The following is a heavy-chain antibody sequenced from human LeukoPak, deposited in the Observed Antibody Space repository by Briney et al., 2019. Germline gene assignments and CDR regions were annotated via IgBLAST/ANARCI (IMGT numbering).Heavy chain of an antibody. CDR1: GGSISSGSYY. CDR3: ARELGYRLGGIIVPLGY. J-gene: IGHJ4*02. CDR2: IYYSEST. V-gene: IGHV4-61*01. D-gene: IGHD3-16*02. Sequence: SQTLSLTCTVSGGSISSGSYYWSWIRQPPGKGLEWIGYIYYSESTNYNPSLKSRVTISVDTSKNQFSLKLSSVTAADTAVYYCARELGYRLGGIIVPLGYWGQGTLVTVSS.